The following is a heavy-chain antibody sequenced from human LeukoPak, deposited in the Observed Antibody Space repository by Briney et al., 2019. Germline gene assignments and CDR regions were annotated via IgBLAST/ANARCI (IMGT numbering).Heavy chain of an antibody. V-gene: IGHV1-18*01. CDR2: ISGYSGNT. Sequence: GASVKVSCKASGYTFTNYGIIWVRQAPGQGLEWMGWISGYSGNTNYAQKLQGRVTMTTDSSTTTAYMELRSLRSDDTAVYYCARVLAGRTVTTPFLDYWGQGTLVTVSS. D-gene: IGHD4-17*01. CDR1: GYTFTNYG. J-gene: IGHJ4*02. CDR3: ARVLAGRTVTTPFLDY.